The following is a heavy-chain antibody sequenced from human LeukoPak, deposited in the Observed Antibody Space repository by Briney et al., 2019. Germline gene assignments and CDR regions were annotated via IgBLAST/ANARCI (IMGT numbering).Heavy chain of an antibody. J-gene: IGHJ3*02. Sequence: GASVNVSFRASGYTCTTNGFSWVRHPPAQGLGRVAWMSLYNGDTKYAQEPQGRLTVTTGTSTSTGYMELRSLRSDDTAVYYCARLRGGIYSSRDAFDIWGQGTMVTVSS. CDR2: MSLYNGDT. V-gene: IGHV1-18*04. D-gene: IGHD6-19*01. CDR1: GYTCTTNG. CDR3: ARLRGGIYSSRDAFDI.